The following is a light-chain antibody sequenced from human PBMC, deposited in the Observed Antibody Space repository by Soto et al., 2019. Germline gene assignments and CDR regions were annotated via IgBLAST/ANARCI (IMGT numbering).Light chain of an antibody. V-gene: IGKV3D-15*01. Sequence: IVMTQSPATLSVSPGERATLSCRASQSVSSSYLAWYQQKPGQAPRLLIYGASTRATGIPDRFSGSGSGTEFTLTISSLQSEDFAVYYCQQYSNWPPYTFGQGTKLEIK. CDR3: QQYSNWPPYT. CDR2: GAS. CDR1: QSVSSSY. J-gene: IGKJ2*01.